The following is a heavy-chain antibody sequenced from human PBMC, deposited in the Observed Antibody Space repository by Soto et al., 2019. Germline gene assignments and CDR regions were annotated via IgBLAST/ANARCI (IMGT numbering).Heavy chain of an antibody. CDR3: ARVFSSAWYEAFDI. Sequence: QVQLVQSGAEVKKPGSSVKVSCKASGGTFSSSPFSWVRQAPGQGLAWMGTIIPIFGSTNYAPRFQDRITISAAESTGTVYMELTSLRSDDTAVYYCARVFSSAWYEAFDIWGQGTLVTVSS. D-gene: IGHD6-19*01. J-gene: IGHJ3*02. V-gene: IGHV1-69*18. CDR2: IIPIFGST. CDR1: GGTFSSSP.